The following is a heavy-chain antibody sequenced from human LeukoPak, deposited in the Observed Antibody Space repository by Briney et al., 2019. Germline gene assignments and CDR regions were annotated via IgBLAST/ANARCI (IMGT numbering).Heavy chain of an antibody. Sequence: SETLSLTCTVSGGSIRSHHWSWIRQPPGKGLECIGYIDYSGSTNYNPSLKSRVTISEDTSKNQFSLKLSSVTAADTAVYYCARKGYFGSESYFDYWGQGTPVTVSS. J-gene: IGHJ4*02. CDR2: IDYSGST. V-gene: IGHV4-59*11. D-gene: IGHD3-10*01. CDR3: ARKGYFGSESYFDY. CDR1: GGSIRSHH.